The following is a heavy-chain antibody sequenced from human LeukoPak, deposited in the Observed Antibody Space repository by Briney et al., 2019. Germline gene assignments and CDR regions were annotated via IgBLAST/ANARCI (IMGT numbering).Heavy chain of an antibody. CDR2: IYYSGST. Sequence: SETLSLTCTVSGGSISSGGYYWSWIRQHPGKGLEWIGYIYYSGSTYYNPSLKSRVSISVDTSKNQFSLKLSSVTAADTAVYYCARVGSCSGGTCYYRLFDYWGQGTLVTVSS. CDR3: ARVGSCSGGTCYYRLFDY. CDR1: GGSISSGGYY. J-gene: IGHJ4*02. V-gene: IGHV4-31*03. D-gene: IGHD2-15*01.